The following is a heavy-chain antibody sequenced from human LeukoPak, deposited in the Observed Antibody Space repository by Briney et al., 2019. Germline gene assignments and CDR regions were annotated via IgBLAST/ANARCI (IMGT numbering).Heavy chain of an antibody. CDR1: GGSIRSSY. CDR2: IYYGGRT. D-gene: IGHD2-15*01. CDR3: ATSSVDIVVAGFDY. J-gene: IGHJ4*02. Sequence: SETLSLTCTVSGGSIRSSYWSWIRQPPGKELEWIGYIYYGGRTNYNPSLKSRVTMSIDTSKNQFSLKLSSVTAADTAVYYCATSSVDIVVAGFDYWGQGTLVTVSS. V-gene: IGHV4-59*08.